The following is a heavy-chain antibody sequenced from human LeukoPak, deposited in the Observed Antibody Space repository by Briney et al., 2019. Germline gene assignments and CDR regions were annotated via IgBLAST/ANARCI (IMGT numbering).Heavy chain of an antibody. D-gene: IGHD6-19*01. CDR2: INSGGSST. V-gene: IGHV3-74*01. CDR1: GFTFSSYW. J-gene: IGHJ4*02. Sequence: PGGSLRLSCAASGFTFSSYWMHWVRQAPGKGLVWVSRINSGGSSTSYADSVKGRFTISRDNAKNTLYLQMNSLRAEDTAVYYCARVRSSGWYGGSVDYWGQGTLVTVSS. CDR3: ARVRSSGWYGGSVDY.